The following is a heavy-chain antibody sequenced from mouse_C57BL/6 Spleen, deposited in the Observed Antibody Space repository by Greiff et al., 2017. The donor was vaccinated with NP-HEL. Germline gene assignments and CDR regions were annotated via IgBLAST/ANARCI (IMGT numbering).Heavy chain of an antibody. Sequence: QVQLQQPGAELVMPGASVKLSCKASGYTFTSYWMHWVKQRPGQGLEWIGEIDPSDSYTNYNQKFKGKSTLTVDKSSSTAYMQLSSLTSEDSAVYYCARGSTTVHYFDYWGQGTTLTVSS. CDR1: GYTFTSYW. D-gene: IGHD1-1*01. V-gene: IGHV1-69*01. J-gene: IGHJ2*01. CDR3: ARGSTTVHYFDY. CDR2: IDPSDSYT.